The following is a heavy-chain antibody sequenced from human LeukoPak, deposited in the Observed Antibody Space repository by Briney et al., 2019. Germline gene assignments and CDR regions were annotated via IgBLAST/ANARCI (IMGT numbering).Heavy chain of an antibody. Sequence: GGSLRLSCAASGFTFSSYEMNWVRQAPGKGLEWISYISSSGSTLYYADSVKGRFTISRDDARNSLYLQMNSLRAEDTAVYYCARDGSGSYYLYYFDYWGQGTLVTVSS. CDR3: ARDGSGSYYLYYFDY. CDR2: ISSSGSTL. D-gene: IGHD3-10*01. J-gene: IGHJ4*02. CDR1: GFTFSSYE. V-gene: IGHV3-48*03.